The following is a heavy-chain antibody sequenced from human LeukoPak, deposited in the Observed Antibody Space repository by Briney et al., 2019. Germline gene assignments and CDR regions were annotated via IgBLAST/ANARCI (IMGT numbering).Heavy chain of an antibody. D-gene: IGHD4-17*01. CDR2: INPNSGGT. CDR3: ARDTVAGYYYYMDV. V-gene: IGHV1-2*02. Sequence: ASVKVSCKASGYTFTGYYMHWVRQAPGQGLEWMGWINPNSGGTNYAQKLQGRVTMTTDTSTSTAYMELRSLRSDDTAVYYCARDTVAGYYYYMDVWGKGTTVTISS. J-gene: IGHJ6*03. CDR1: GYTFTGYY.